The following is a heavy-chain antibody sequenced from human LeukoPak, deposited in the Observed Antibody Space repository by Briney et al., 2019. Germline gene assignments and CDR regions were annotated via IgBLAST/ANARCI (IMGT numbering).Heavy chain of an antibody. J-gene: IGHJ4*02. CDR1: GFTFSSYA. Sequence: GGSLRLSCAASGFTFSSYAMSWVRQAPGKGLEWVSAISGSGGSTYYADSVKGRFTISRDNSKNTLYVQMNSLRAEDTAVYYCAKGIRMLYSTNHFDYWGQGTLVTVSS. CDR3: AKGIRMLYSTNHFDY. D-gene: IGHD2-8*01. CDR2: ISGSGGST. V-gene: IGHV3-23*01.